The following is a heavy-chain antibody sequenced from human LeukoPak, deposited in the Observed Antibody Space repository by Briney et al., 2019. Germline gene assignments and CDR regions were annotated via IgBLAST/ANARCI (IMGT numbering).Heavy chain of an antibody. V-gene: IGHV3-48*04. D-gene: IGHD3-3*01. J-gene: IGHJ6*03. CDR2: INSSSSTI. Sequence: GGSLRLSCAASGFTFSSYSMNWVRQAPGKGLEWVSYINSSSSTIYYADSVKGRFTISRDNAKNSLYLQMNSLRAEDTAVYYCARLGYYDFWSGYYNYYYYMDVWGKGTTVTVSS. CDR3: ARLGYYDFWSGYYNYYYYMDV. CDR1: GFTFSSYS.